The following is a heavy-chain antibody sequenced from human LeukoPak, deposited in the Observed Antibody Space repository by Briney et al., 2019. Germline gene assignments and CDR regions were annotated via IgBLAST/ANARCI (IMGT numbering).Heavy chain of an antibody. CDR2: IKQDGSEK. CDR1: GFTFITYW. J-gene: IGHJ4*02. D-gene: IGHD6-6*01. Sequence: GGSLRLSCAASGFTFITYWMTWVRQAPGKGLEWVANIKQDGSEKDYVDSVKGRFTISRDNAKNSLYLQMNSLTAEDTAVYYCARESFAARWDWGQGTLVTVSS. CDR3: ARESFAARWD. V-gene: IGHV3-7*01.